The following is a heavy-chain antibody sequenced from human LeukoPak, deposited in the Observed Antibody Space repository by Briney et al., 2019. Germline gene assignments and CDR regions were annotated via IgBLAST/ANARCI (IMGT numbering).Heavy chain of an antibody. CDR1: GGSFSGYY. J-gene: IGHJ4*02. D-gene: IGHD2-2*01. V-gene: IGHV4-34*01. CDR2: INHSGST. CDR3: ARRGSAMGFHFDY. Sequence: SETLSLTCALYGGSFSGYYWSWIRQPPGKGLEWIGEINHSGSTNYNPSLKSRVTISVDTSKNQFSLKLSSVTAADTAVYYCARRGSAMGFHFDYWGKGTLVTVSS.